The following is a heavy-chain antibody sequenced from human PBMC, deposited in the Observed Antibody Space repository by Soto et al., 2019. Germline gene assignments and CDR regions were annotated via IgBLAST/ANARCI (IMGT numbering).Heavy chain of an antibody. CDR1: GFTFSSSW. CDR2: IKEDGSEK. Sequence: PGGSLRLSCAASGFTFSSSWMTWVRQAPGKGLAWVANIKEDGSEKYYVDSVKGRFTISRDNTNESLYLQMNSLRAEDTAVYYCARDPAPVSYRGLDVWGQGTTVTVSS. J-gene: IGHJ6*02. CDR3: ARDPAPVSYRGLDV. V-gene: IGHV3-7*01. D-gene: IGHD1-26*01.